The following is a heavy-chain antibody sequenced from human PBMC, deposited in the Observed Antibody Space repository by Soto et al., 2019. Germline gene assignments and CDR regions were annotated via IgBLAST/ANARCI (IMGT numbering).Heavy chain of an antibody. V-gene: IGHV3-30*03. Sequence: PGGSLRLSCAASGFTFSSYGMHWVRQAPGKGLEWVAVISYDGSNKYYADSVKGRFTISRDNAKNTLYLQMNSLRAEDTAVYYCARDQRGSSGYGTLYYYYGMDVWGQGTTVTVSS. J-gene: IGHJ6*02. CDR2: ISYDGSNK. CDR3: ARDQRGSSGYGTLYYYYGMDV. D-gene: IGHD3-22*01. CDR1: GFTFSSYG.